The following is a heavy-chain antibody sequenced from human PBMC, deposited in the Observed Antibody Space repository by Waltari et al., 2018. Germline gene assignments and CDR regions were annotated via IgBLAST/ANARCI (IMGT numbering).Heavy chain of an antibody. CDR2: IYYSRST. Sequence: QVQLQESGPGLVQPSETLSLTCTVSGGPISSYNWSWIRQPPGKGVEWIGYIYYSRSTNYNPSLKSRVTISVDTSKNQFSLKLSSVTAADTAVYYCADGWYFDYWGQGTLVTVSS. J-gene: IGHJ4*02. V-gene: IGHV4-59*01. CDR3: ADGWYFDY. CDR1: GGPISSYN. D-gene: IGHD6-19*01.